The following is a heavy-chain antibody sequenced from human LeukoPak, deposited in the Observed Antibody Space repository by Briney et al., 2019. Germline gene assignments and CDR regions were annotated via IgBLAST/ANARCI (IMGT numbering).Heavy chain of an antibody. D-gene: IGHD3-16*01. J-gene: IGHJ4*02. CDR1: GFTFSSYE. CDR3: ASNGLSGGFDY. Sequence: GGSLRLSCAASGFTFSSYEMNWVRQAPGKGLEWVSYISGSGSTIYYADSVKGRFTISRDNAKNSLYLQMNSLRAEDTAVYYCASNGLSGGFDYWGQGTLVTVSS. V-gene: IGHV3-48*03. CDR2: ISGSGSTI.